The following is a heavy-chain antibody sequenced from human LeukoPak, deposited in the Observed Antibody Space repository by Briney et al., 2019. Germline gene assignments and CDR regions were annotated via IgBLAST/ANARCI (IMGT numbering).Heavy chain of an antibody. CDR1: GYTFIDYY. CDR2: MNPNSGNT. Sequence: ASVKVSCTASGYTFIDYYIHWVRQAPGQGLEWMGWMNPNSGNTGYAQKFQGRVTMTRNTSISTAYMELSSLRSEDTAVYYCARVDGGPPYYYYYMDVWGKGTTVTVSS. J-gene: IGHJ6*03. CDR3: ARVDGGPPYYYYYMDV. D-gene: IGHD5-24*01. V-gene: IGHV1-8*02.